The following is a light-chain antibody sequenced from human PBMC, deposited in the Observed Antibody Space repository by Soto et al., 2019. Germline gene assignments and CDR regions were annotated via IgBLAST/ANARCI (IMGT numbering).Light chain of an antibody. CDR3: QQYNTWPQT. V-gene: IGKV3-15*01. CDR1: QSVSSN. Sequence: EIVMTRSPATLSVSPGERATLSCRASQSVSSNLAWYQQKPGQAPKLIIYGASTRATGIPARFSGSGSGTEFTLTISSLQAEDFAVYYCQQYNTWPQTFGQGTKVEIK. CDR2: GAS. J-gene: IGKJ1*01.